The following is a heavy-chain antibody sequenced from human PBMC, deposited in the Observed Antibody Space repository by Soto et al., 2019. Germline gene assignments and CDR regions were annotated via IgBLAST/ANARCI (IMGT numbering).Heavy chain of an antibody. CDR1: GFTFSSYG. J-gene: IGHJ4*02. CDR3: AKELSVGEWSQDS. Sequence: QVQLVESGGGVVQPGRSLRLSCAASGFTFSSYGMHWVRQTPGKGLEWVAAISYDGRNKYYADSVRGRFTISRDNSKNTLYLQMNSLRAEETAVYYCAKELSVGEWSQDSWGQGTLFTVSS. D-gene: IGHD3-3*01. V-gene: IGHV3-30*18. CDR2: ISYDGRNK.